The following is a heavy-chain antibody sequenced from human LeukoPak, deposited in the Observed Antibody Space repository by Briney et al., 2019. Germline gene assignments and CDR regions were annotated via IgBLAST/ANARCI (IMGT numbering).Heavy chain of an antibody. CDR1: GFTFSGSV. V-gene: IGHV3-73*01. J-gene: IGHJ4*02. CDR3: TSGSGWYSPDY. D-gene: IGHD6-19*01. Sequence: PGGSLRLSCAASGFTFSGSVMHWVRQASGKGLEWVGRITSKPNSYATVYAASVKGRFTTSSDESKNTAYLQMNSLKTEDTAVYYCTSGSGWYSPDYWGQGTLVTVSS. CDR2: ITSKPNSYAT.